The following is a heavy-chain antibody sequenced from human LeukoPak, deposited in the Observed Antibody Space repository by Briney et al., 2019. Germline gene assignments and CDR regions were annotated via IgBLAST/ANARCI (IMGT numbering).Heavy chain of an antibody. V-gene: IGHV4-39*07. CDR1: GGSISSGSYY. CDR2: IYYSGST. CDR3: ARATQGYNWFDP. J-gene: IGHJ5*02. Sequence: PSQTLSLTCTVSGGSISSGSYYWGWIRQPPGMGLEWIGSIYYSGSTNYNPSLKSRVTISVDTSKNQFSLKLSTVTAADTAVYYCARATQGYNWFDPWGQGTLVSVSS.